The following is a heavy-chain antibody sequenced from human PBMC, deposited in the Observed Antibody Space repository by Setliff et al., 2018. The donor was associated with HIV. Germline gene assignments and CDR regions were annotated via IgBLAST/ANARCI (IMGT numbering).Heavy chain of an antibody. J-gene: IGHJ3*02. D-gene: IGHD3-16*01. CDR3: ARGVVVRSGGAFDI. Sequence: PSETLSLTCAVYGGSFSGYYWSWIRQPPGKGLEWIGEINHSGSTNYNPSLKSRVTISVGTSKNQFSLKLSSVTAADTAVYYCARGVVVRSGGAFDIWGQGTMVTVS. V-gene: IGHV4-34*01. CDR2: INHSGST. CDR1: GGSFSGYY.